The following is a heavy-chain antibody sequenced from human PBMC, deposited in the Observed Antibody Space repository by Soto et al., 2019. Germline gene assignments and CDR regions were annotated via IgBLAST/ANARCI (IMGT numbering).Heavy chain of an antibody. J-gene: IGHJ6*02. D-gene: IGHD3-10*01. V-gene: IGHV4-59*01. Sequence: SETLSLTCTVSGGSINNYYWTWIRQPPGEGLEWIGYIYNSGSTNYNPSLKSRVTISVDTSKNQFSLELRSVTAADTAVYFCARDRGSGSSYPYYYYAMDVWGQGTTVTVS. CDR2: IYNSGST. CDR1: GGSINNYY. CDR3: ARDRGSGSSYPYYYYAMDV.